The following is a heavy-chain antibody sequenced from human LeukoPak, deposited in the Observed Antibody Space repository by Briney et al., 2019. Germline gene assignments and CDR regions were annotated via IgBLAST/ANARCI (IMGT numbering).Heavy chain of an antibody. V-gene: IGHV4-34*01. Sequence: SETLSLTCAVYGGSFSGYYWSWIRQPPGKGLEWIGEINHSGSTNYNPSLKSRVTISVDTSKHQFSLKLSSVTAADTAVYYCARVNYGSGSPNDYWGQGTLVTVSS. D-gene: IGHD3-10*01. CDR3: ARVNYGSGSPNDY. CDR2: INHSGST. CDR1: GGSFSGYY. J-gene: IGHJ4*02.